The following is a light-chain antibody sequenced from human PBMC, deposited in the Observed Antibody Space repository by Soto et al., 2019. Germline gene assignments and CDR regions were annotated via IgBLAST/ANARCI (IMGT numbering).Light chain of an antibody. V-gene: IGKV1D-13*01. CDR3: QQFYNYPFT. CDR1: QGISSA. CDR2: DAS. Sequence: IQLTQSPSSLSASVGDSVTITCRASQGISSALAWYQQIPGRAPKLLIYDASSLEIGVPSRFSGSRSGTDFTLTVSTLQPEDFATYYCQQFYNYPFTFGPGTKVELK. J-gene: IGKJ3*01.